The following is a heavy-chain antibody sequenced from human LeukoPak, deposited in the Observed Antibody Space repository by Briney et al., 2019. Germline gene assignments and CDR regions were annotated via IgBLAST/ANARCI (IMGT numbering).Heavy chain of an antibody. CDR2: IYYSGNT. D-gene: IGHD3-22*01. Sequence: SETLSLIYSVSGVSISSSNSYWGWIRQPPGKGLEWMGSIYYSGNTYYNASLKSQVSISIYTSKNRFSLKLTSVTAADTAVYYCARVDPDYYDSSAMRLGAFDIWGHGTMVTVSS. J-gene: IGHJ3*02. V-gene: IGHV4-39*01. CDR3: ARVDPDYYDSSAMRLGAFDI. CDR1: GVSISSSNSY.